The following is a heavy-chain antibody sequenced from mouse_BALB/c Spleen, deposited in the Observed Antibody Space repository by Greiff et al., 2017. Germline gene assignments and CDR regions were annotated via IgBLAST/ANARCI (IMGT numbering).Heavy chain of an antibody. D-gene: IGHD3-3*01. V-gene: IGHV5-4*02. J-gene: IGHJ1*01. CDR3: ARDRGGHWYFDV. Sequence: EVKLVESGGGLVKPGGSLKLSCAASGFTFSDYYMYWVRQTPEKRLEWVATISDGGSYTYYPDSVKGRFTISRDNAKNNLYLQMSSQKSEDTAMYYCARDRGGHWYFDVWGAGTTVTVSS. CDR2: ISDGGSYT. CDR1: GFTFSDYY.